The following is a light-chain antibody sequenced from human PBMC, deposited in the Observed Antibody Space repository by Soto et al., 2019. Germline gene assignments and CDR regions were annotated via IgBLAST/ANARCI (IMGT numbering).Light chain of an antibody. CDR2: AAS. CDR1: QGISNY. V-gene: IGKV1-27*01. CDR3: QKYDSAPWT. J-gene: IGKJ1*01. Sequence: DIQMTQSPSSLSASVGARVTITCRASQGISNYLAWYQQKPGKVPKLLIYAASSLQSGVPSRFSGSGSGTDFTLTISSLQPEDVAIYYGQKYDSAPWTCGQGTTVEIK.